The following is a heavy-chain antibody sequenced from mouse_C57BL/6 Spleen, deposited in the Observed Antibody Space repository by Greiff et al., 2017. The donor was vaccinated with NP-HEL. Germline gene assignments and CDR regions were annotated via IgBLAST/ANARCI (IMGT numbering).Heavy chain of an antibody. D-gene: IGHD1-1*01. CDR3: ARNAEFITTGVAKDYYAMDY. CDR2: IWTGGGT. V-gene: IGHV2-9-1*01. CDR1: GFSLTSYA. J-gene: IGHJ4*01. Sequence: VHLVESGPGLVAPSHCLSITCTVSGFSLTSYAISWVRQPPGKGLEWLGVIWTGGGTNYNSALKTRQSISKDNSKSQVFLKMNSLQTDDTARYYCARNAEFITTGVAKDYYAMDYWGQGTSLTVSS.